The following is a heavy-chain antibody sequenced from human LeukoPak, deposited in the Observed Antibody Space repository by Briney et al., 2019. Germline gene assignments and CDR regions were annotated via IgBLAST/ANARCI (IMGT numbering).Heavy chain of an antibody. CDR1: GYTFTTYW. CDR3: ARQSVSYGVPAAVPDY. V-gene: IGHV5-51*01. Sequence: KVGESLKISCKGSGYTFTTYWIGWVRQMPGKGLEWMGIIYPGDSDTTYSPSFQGQVTISADKSISTAYLQWSSLKASDTAMYYCARQSVSYGVPAAVPDYWGQGTLVTVSS. J-gene: IGHJ4*02. D-gene: IGHD2-2*02. CDR2: IYPGDSDT.